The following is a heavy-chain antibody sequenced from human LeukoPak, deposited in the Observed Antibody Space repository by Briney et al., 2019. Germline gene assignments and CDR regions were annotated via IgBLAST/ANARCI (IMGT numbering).Heavy chain of an antibody. CDR3: ARDSNPDS. CDR1: GGTFSSHG. CDR2: ISAYNGNT. J-gene: IGHJ4*02. Sequence: ASVKVSCKASGGTFSSHGISWVRQAPGQGLEWMGWISAYNGNTNYAQNLQGRVTMTTDTSTSTAYMELRSLRSDDTAVYYCARDSNPDSWGQGTLVTVSS. D-gene: IGHD2-2*01. V-gene: IGHV1-18*01.